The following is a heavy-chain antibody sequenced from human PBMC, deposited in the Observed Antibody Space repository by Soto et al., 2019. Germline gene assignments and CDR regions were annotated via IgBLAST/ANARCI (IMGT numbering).Heavy chain of an antibody. J-gene: IGHJ4*02. CDR2: IGTAGDT. V-gene: IGHV3-13*04. CDR1: GFTFSSYD. CDR3: ARAIEYDILTGYPAPPDY. Sequence: GGSLRLSCAASGFTFSSYDMHWVRQATGKGLEWVSAIGTAGDTYYPGSVKGRFTISRENAKNSLYLQMNSLRAGDTAVYYCARAIEYDILTGYPAPPDYWGQGT. D-gene: IGHD3-9*01.